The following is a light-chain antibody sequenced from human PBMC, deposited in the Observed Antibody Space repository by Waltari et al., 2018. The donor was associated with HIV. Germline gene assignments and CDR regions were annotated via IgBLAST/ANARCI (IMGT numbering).Light chain of an antibody. CDR1: SSDVGSYNL. V-gene: IGLV2-23*02. J-gene: IGLJ2*01. CDR3: CSYAGSSTVV. CDR2: EVS. Sequence: QSALTQPASASGSPGQSITTSCTGPSSDVGSYNLFSWYQQHPGKAPKLMIYEVSKRPSGVSNRFSGSKSGNTASLTISGLQAEDEADYYCCSYAGSSTVVFGGGTKLTVL.